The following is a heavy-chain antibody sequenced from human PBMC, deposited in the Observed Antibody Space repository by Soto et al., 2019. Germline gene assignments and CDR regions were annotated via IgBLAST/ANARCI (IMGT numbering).Heavy chain of an antibody. CDR2: ISYVGSNK. CDR1: GFTFSSYA. Sequence: QVQLVESGGGVVQPGRSLRLSCAASGFTFSSYAMHWVRQAPGKGLEWVAVISYVGSNKYYADSVKGRFTISRDNSKTTMYLQMNSLRAKATAVYYCSSRSAYRDCSGGSCFPFDFWGQGTLVTVSS. J-gene: IGHJ4*02. CDR3: SSRSAYRDCSGGSCFPFDF. D-gene: IGHD2-15*01. V-gene: IGHV3-30*04.